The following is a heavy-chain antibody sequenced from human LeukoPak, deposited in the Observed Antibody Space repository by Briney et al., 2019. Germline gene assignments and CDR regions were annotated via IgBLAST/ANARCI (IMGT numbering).Heavy chain of an antibody. V-gene: IGHV4-39*01. CDR3: ARTYHRFYYYYMDV. D-gene: IGHD2-2*01. Sequence: SETLSLTCTVSGGPIDSYYYWGWIRQPPGKGLEWIGSISYSGSTYYNPSLKSRVTISVDTSKNQFSLKLSSVTAADTAVYYCARTYHRFYYYYMDVWGKGTTVTIS. CDR1: GGPIDSYYY. J-gene: IGHJ6*03. CDR2: ISYSGST.